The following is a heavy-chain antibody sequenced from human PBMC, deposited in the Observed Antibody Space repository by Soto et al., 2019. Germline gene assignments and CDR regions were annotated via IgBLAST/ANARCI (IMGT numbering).Heavy chain of an antibody. D-gene: IGHD1-1*01. CDR2: IYATGTT. V-gene: IGHV4-4*07. CDR3: VRDGTKTLRDWLDP. J-gene: IGHJ5*02. Sequence: SETLSLTCTVSGASISGFYWSWIRKSAGKGLEWIGRIYATGTTDYNPSLKSRVMMSVDTSKKQFSLKLRSVTAADTAVYYCVRDGTKTLRDWLDPWGQGISVTVSS. CDR1: GASISGFY.